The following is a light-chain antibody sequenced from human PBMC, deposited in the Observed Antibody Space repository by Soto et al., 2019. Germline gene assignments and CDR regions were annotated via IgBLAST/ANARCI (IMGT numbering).Light chain of an antibody. CDR3: QQYKAYPHT. CDR1: QGINSY. CDR2: AAS. V-gene: IGKV1-16*02. Sequence: DIQMTQSPSSVSASVGDRVTITCRASQGINSYLAWFQQKPGEAPKSLIYAASNLQSGVPSKFIGRGSGPDFTLIISSLQPEDFATYYCQQYKAYPHTFGQGTKLEIK. J-gene: IGKJ2*01.